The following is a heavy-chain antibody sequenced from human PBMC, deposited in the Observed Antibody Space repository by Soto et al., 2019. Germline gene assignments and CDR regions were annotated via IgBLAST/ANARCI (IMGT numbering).Heavy chain of an antibody. CDR2: IWYDGSNK. CDR1: GFTFSSYG. J-gene: IGHJ4*02. CDR3: ARVRRSSSWYEAGY. V-gene: IGHV3-33*01. D-gene: IGHD6-13*01. Sequence: QVQLVESGGGVVQPGRSLRLSCAASGFTFSSYGIHWVRQAPGKGLEWVAVIWYDGSNKYYADSVKGRFTISRDNSKNTLYLQMNSLRAEDTAVYYCARVRRSSSWYEAGYWGQGTLVTVSS.